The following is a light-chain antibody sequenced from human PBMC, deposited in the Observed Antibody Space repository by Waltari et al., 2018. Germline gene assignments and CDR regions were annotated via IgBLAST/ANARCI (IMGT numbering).Light chain of an antibody. CDR3: QQYNNWPYT. CDR1: QSVSSN. V-gene: IGKV3-15*01. J-gene: IGKJ2*01. CDR2: GAS. Sequence: EIVMTQSPATLSVSPGERATLSCRASQSVSSNLAWYQQKPGQAPRLLIYGASPRATGNPARFSGSRSGIEFTLTISSLQSEDFAVYYCQQYNNWPYTFGQGTKLEIK.